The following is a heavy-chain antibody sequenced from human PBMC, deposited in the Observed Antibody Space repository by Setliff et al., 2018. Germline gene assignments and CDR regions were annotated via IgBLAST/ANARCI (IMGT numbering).Heavy chain of an antibody. CDR2: IYHDGND. J-gene: IGHJ4*02. V-gene: IGHV4-4*02. CDR3: AKGGGRYHSDS. D-gene: IGHD1-1*01. CDR1: GVSINSLSW. Sequence: SETLSLTCNVSGVSINSLSWWSWVRQPPGKGLEWIGEIYHDGNDKYTPSVHYSPSLKSRVTISIDKSNNQFSLKLTSMTAADTAVYYCAKGGGRYHSDSWGQGILVTV.